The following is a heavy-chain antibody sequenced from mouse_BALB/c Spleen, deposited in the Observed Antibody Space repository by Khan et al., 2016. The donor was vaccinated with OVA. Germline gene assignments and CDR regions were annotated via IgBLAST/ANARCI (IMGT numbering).Heavy chain of an antibody. D-gene: IGHD1-1*01. CDR1: GYSITSDYA. J-gene: IGHJ2*02. CDR2: ISYSGRT. CDR3: ARSVTITAVVATDFDY. Sequence: VQLKESGPGLVKPSQSLSLTCTVTGYSITSDYAWNWIRQFPGNKLEWMGYISYSGRTSYNPSLKSRISITRDTSKNQFFLQLNSVTTDDTATCYFARSVTITAVVATDFDYWGQGTSLTVSS. V-gene: IGHV3-2*02.